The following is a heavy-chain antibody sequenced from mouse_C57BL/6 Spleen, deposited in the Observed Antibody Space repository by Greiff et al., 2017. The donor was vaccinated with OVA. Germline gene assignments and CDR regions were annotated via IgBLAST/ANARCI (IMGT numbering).Heavy chain of an antibody. CDR1: GFTFSSYT. Sequence: EVMLVESGGGLVKPGGSLKLSCAASGFTFSSYTMSWVRQTPEKRLEWVATISGGGGNTYYPDSVKGRFTISRDNAKNTLYLKMSSLRSEDTALYYCARHRATVDYCWYFDVWGTGTTVTVSS. V-gene: IGHV5-9*01. CDR3: ARHRATVDYCWYFDV. CDR2: ISGGGGNT. J-gene: IGHJ1*03. D-gene: IGHD1-1*01.